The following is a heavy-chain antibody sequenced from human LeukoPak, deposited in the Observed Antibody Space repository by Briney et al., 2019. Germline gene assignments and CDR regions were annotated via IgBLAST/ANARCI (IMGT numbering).Heavy chain of an antibody. Sequence: GGSLRLSCAASGSTFSSYAMHYVRQAPGRGLEWLADISYDGSNKNYADSVKGRFTTYRDNSTTTLYLQRHSLRAEDTAVYYCARGPEWEPYYFDYWGQGTLVTVSS. D-gene: IGHD1-26*01. V-gene: IGHV3-30-3*01. CDR2: ISYDGSNK. CDR1: GSTFSSYA. CDR3: ARGPEWEPYYFDY. J-gene: IGHJ4*02.